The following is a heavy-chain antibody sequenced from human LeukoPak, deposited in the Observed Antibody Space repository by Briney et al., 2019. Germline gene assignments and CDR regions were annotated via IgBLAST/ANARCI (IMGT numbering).Heavy chain of an antibody. V-gene: IGHV6-1*01. J-gene: IGHJ3*02. CDR3: ARGARSAFDI. CDR1: GDSVFSNSVA. Sequence: SQTLSLTCALSGDSVFSNSVAWNWIRQSPSRGLEWLGRTYYRSKWYNDYAVSVKSRITINPDTSKNQFSLQLNSVTPEDTAVYYCARGARSAFDIWGQGTMVTVSS. CDR2: TYYRSKWYN.